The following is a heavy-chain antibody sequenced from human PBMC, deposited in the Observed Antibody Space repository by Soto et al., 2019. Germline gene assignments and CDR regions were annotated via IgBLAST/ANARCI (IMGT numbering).Heavy chain of an antibody. J-gene: IGHJ4*02. CDR2: IYHSGST. CDR3: AREYYDILTGYYIDY. Sequence: PSETLSLTCAVSGYSISSGYYWGWIRQPPGKGLEWIGSIYHSGSTYYNPSLKSRVTISVDTSKNQFSLKLSSVTAADTAVYYCAREYYDILTGYYIDYWGQGTLVTVS. V-gene: IGHV4-38-2*02. CDR1: GYSISSGYY. D-gene: IGHD3-9*01.